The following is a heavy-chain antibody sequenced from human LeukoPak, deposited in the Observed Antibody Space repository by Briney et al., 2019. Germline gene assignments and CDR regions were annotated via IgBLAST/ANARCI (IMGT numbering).Heavy chain of an antibody. CDR2: IKQDGSEK. CDR1: EFTFSGHQ. J-gene: IGHJ5*02. D-gene: IGHD3-22*01. V-gene: IGHV3-7*01. Sequence: PGGSLRLSCAASEFTFSGHQMSWVRQAPGKGLEWVANIKQDGSEKYYVDSVKGRFTISRDNAKNSLSLQMNSLRAEDTAVYYCARYSSSYGWFDPWGQGTLVTVSS. CDR3: ARYSSSYGWFDP.